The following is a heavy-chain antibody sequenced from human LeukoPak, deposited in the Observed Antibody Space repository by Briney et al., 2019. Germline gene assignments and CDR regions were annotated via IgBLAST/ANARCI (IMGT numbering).Heavy chain of an antibody. V-gene: IGHV3-53*01. Sequence: GGSLRLSCVASAFTFSSNFVSWGGQAPGKGVEGVSVLYSGGNTFYADSVKGRFTISRDNSKNTLYLQMNSLRAEDTAVYYCARSGLGLVGWFDPWGQGTLVTVSS. J-gene: IGHJ5*02. CDR1: AFTFSSNF. CDR3: ARSGLGLVGWFDP. CDR2: LYSGGNT. D-gene: IGHD3/OR15-3a*01.